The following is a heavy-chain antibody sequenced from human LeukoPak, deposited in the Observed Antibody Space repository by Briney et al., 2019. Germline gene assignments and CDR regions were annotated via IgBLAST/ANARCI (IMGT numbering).Heavy chain of an antibody. Sequence: PGGSLRLSCAASGFTFSSYWMHWVRQAPGKGLVWDSRINSDGSSTSYADSVKGRFTISRDNAKNSLYLQMNSLRAEDTALYYCAKDKSPYYYGSGTQRAGMDVWGQGTTVTVSS. D-gene: IGHD3-10*01. J-gene: IGHJ6*02. CDR1: GFTFSSYW. CDR3: AKDKSPYYYGSGTQRAGMDV. V-gene: IGHV3-74*01. CDR2: INSDGSST.